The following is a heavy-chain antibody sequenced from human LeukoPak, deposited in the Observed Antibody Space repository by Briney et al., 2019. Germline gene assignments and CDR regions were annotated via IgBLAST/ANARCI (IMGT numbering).Heavy chain of an antibody. CDR3: ARVGWTFDY. D-gene: IGHD6-19*01. CDR2: MNPNSGNT. J-gene: IGHJ4*02. CDR1: GGTFSSYA. V-gene: IGHV1-8*02. Sequence: ASVKVSCKASGGTFSSYAINWVRQATGQGLEWMGWMNPNSGNTGYAQKFQGRVTMTRNTSISTAYMELSSLRSEDTAVYYCARVGWTFDYWGQGTLVTVSS.